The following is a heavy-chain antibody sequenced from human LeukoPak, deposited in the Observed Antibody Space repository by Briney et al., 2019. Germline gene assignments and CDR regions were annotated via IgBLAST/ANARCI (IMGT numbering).Heavy chain of an antibody. V-gene: IGHV3-23*01. CDR3: AKSWSITGTLVSLGLFDY. Sequence: PGGSLRLSCAASGFTFSSYAMSWVRQAPGKGLEWVSAISGSGGSTYYADSVKGRFTISRDNSKNTLYLQMNSLRAEDTAVYYCAKSWSITGTLVSLGLFDYWGQGTLVTVSS. CDR2: ISGSGGST. J-gene: IGHJ4*02. D-gene: IGHD1-20*01. CDR1: GFTFSSYA.